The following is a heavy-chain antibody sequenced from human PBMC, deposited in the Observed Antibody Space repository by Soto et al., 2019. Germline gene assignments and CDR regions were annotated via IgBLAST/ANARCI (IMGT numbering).Heavy chain of an antibody. J-gene: IGHJ4*02. V-gene: IGHV3-48*02. CDR1: GFRFSRYG. Sequence: PGGTLRLSYADSGFRFSRYGMNWFRQAPGKGLQWISYISSSSSTIYYIVSVKARFAISRDNAMNSLYLQMNSLRDEDTAIYYCARGPSSFYYDSSAYQTLFDYWGQGALVTVSS. D-gene: IGHD3-22*01. CDR2: ISSSSSTI. CDR3: ARGPSSFYYDSSAYQTLFDY.